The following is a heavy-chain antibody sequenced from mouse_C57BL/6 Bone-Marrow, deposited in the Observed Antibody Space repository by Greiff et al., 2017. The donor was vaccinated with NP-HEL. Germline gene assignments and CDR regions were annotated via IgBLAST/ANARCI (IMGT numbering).Heavy chain of an antibody. J-gene: IGHJ2*01. Sequence: EVMLVESGGGLVQSGRSLRLSCATSGFTFSDFYMEWVRQAPGKGLEWIAASRNKANDYTTEYSASVKGRFIVSRDTSQSILYLQMNALRAEDTAIYYGARDADYPFDYWGQGTTLTVSS. CDR3: ARDADYPFDY. D-gene: IGHD2-4*01. V-gene: IGHV7-1*01. CDR1: GFTFSDFY. CDR2: SRNKANDYTT.